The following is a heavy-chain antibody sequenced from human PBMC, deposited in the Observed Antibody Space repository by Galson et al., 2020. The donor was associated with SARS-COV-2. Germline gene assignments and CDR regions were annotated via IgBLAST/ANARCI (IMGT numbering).Heavy chain of an antibody. Sequence: ASVKVSCKASGYSFVTYNIHWVRQAPGHGLEWMGRISAYNSYTKYAEKVQDRVTMTIDPAADTAYMELRSLTSDDTAVYYCARSHGLYNYPDYWGQGTPVIVSS. J-gene: IGHJ4*02. D-gene: IGHD1-20*01. V-gene: IGHV1-18*04. CDR3: ARSHGLYNYPDY. CDR2: ISAYNSYT. CDR1: GYSFVTYN.